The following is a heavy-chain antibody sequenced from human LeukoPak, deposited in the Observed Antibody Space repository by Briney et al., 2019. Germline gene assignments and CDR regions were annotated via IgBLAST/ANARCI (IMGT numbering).Heavy chain of an antibody. V-gene: IGHV3-33*01. J-gene: IGHJ6*03. CDR2: IWYDGSNK. CDR3: ATARDSNSNRGLYMDV. Sequence: ERSLRLSCAASGFTFSNYGMHWVRQVPGKGLEWVAVIWYDGSNKYYADSVKGRFTISRDNSKNTLYLQINSLRAEDTAVYYCATARDSNSNRGLYMDVWGKRTTVTVSS. CDR1: GFTFSNYG. D-gene: IGHD4-11*01.